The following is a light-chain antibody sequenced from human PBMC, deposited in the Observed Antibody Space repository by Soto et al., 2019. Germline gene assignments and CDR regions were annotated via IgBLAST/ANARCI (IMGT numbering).Light chain of an antibody. V-gene: IGLV1-44*01. J-gene: IGLJ2*01. Sequence: QLVLSQPPSASGTPGQRVTISCSGSSSNIGSKSVNWYQQLPGTAPKLLIYSNNQRPSGVPDRFSGSKSGTSASLAISGLQSEDEADYYCVAWDDSLNGVIFGGGTKLTVL. CDR3: VAWDDSLNGVI. CDR1: SSNIGSKS. CDR2: SNN.